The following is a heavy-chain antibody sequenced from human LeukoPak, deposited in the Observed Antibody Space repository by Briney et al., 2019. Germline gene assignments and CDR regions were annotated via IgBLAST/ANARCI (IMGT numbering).Heavy chain of an antibody. CDR3: ARGGGNSGLDP. D-gene: IGHD4-23*01. Sequence: ASVKVSCKASGYTFTDYYMHWVRQAPGQGHEWMGWINPNSGGTNYAQTFQGRVSMTRDTSINTAFMELSSLKSDDAAVYYCARGGGNSGLDPWGQGTLVTVSS. J-gene: IGHJ5*02. CDR1: GYTFTDYY. CDR2: INPNSGGT. V-gene: IGHV1-2*02.